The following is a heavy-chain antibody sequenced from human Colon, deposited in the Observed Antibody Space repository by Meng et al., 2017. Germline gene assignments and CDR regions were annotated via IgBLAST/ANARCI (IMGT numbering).Heavy chain of an antibody. CDR1: GDSFNSPDYY. CDR2: IFHTGST. Sequence: LQDAGTGRVTPFHTLSLTCHVSGDSFNSPDYYWSWLRPPPEKGLEWIGSIFHTGSTYFNPSLESRITMSVDTSKNQFSLKLKSGTAADTAFYYCARVDYYDTSGYYHEAHWFDPWGQGTLVTVSS. D-gene: IGHD3-22*01. J-gene: IGHJ5*02. CDR3: ARVDYYDTSGYYHEAHWFDP. V-gene: IGHV4-39*07.